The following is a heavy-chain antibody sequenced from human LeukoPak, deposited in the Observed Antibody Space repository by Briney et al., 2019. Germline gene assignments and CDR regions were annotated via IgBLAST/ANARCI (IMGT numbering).Heavy chain of an antibody. V-gene: IGHV1-69*04. J-gene: IGHJ5*02. Sequence: ASVKVSCKTSGGTFSSYAISWVRQAPGQGLEWMGRIISFLGIANYAQKFQGRVTITADKSTSTAYMELSSLRSEDAAVYYCAREGLCCSSTSCFELSNWFDPWGQGTLVTVSS. D-gene: IGHD2-2*01. CDR2: IISFLGIA. CDR1: GGTFSSYA. CDR3: AREGLCCSSTSCFELSNWFDP.